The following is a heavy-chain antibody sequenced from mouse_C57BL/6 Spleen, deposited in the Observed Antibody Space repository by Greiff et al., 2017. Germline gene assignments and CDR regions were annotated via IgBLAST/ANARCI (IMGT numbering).Heavy chain of an antibody. CDR3: AREGTAPQAMDY. J-gene: IGHJ4*01. Sequence: QVQLQQSGAELVKPGASVTLSCKASGYTFTSYWMHWVKQRPGRGVEWIGRIDPNSGGTKYNEKFTSKATLTVDKPSSTAYMQLSSLTSEDSAVYYCAREGTAPQAMDYWGQGTSVTVSS. D-gene: IGHD1-2*01. CDR2: IDPNSGGT. CDR1: GYTFTSYW. V-gene: IGHV1-72*01.